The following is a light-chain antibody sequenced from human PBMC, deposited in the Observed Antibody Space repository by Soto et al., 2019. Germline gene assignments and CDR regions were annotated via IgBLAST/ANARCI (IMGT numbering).Light chain of an antibody. CDR2: KDT. CDR1: LVAKKY. V-gene: IGLV3-27*01. CDR3: SSYKSDSSYV. Sequence: SYELTQPSSVSVSPGQTARITCSGDLVAKKYVRWFQQKPGQAPLLLIYKDTERPSGIPERFSGSSSGTTVTLTISGAQVEDEADYYCSSYKSDSSYVFGSGTKVTVL. J-gene: IGLJ1*01.